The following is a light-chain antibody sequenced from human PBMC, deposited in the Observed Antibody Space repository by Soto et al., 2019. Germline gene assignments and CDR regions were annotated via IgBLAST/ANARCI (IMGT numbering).Light chain of an antibody. V-gene: IGLV4-69*01. CDR2: LDSDGSH. Sequence: QLVLTQSPSASASLGASAKLTCTLSSGHSTYAIAWHQQQPEKGPRYLMKLDSDGSHSKGDGIPDRFSGSSSGAERYLTISSLQSEDEADYYCQTWATGPDWVFGGGTKLTVL. J-gene: IGLJ3*02. CDR1: SGHSTYA. CDR3: QTWATGPDWV.